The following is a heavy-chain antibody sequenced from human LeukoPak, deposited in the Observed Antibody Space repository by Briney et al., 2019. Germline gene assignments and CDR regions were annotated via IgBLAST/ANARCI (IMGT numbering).Heavy chain of an antibody. CDR2: IYTSGST. CDR3: ATGPSPAAGTDY. V-gene: IGHV4-61*02. Sequence: ASETLSLTCTVSGGSISSGSYYWSWIRQPAGRGLEWIGRIYTSGSTNYNPSLKSRVTISVDTSKNQFSLKLSSVTAADTAVYYCATGPSPAAGTDYWGQGTLVTVSS. J-gene: IGHJ4*02. D-gene: IGHD6-13*01. CDR1: GGSISSGSYY.